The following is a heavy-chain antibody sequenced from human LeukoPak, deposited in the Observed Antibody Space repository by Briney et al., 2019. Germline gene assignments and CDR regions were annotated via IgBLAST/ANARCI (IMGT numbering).Heavy chain of an antibody. CDR2: ISGSGGST. Sequence: PGGSLRLSCAASGFTFSSYAMSWVRQAPGKGLEWVSAISGSGGSTYYADSVKGRFTISRDNSKNTLYLQMNSLRAEDTAVYYCAKTNSGSLSLSWFDPWGQGTLVTVSS. CDR1: GFTFSSYA. V-gene: IGHV3-23*01. D-gene: IGHD3-9*01. CDR3: AKTNSGSLSLSWFDP. J-gene: IGHJ5*02.